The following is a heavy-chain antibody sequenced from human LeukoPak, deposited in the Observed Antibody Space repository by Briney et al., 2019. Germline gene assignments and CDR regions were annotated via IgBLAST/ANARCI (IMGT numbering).Heavy chain of an antibody. J-gene: IGHJ1*01. CDR2: VYTTGGT. CDR3: ATGSGYYRGAEYFEY. D-gene: IGHD3-22*01. V-gene: IGHV4-4*07. CDR1: GASINSYY. Sequence: SSETLSLTCSVSGASINSYYWSWIRQSAGKGLEYIGRVYTTGGTHYNPTLKSRLTLSADTSKNQFYLTFSSVTAADTAVYYCATGSGYYRGAEYFEYWGQGILVTVSS.